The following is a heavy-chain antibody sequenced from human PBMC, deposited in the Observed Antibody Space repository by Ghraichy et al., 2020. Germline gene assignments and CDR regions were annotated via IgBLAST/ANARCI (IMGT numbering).Heavy chain of an antibody. J-gene: IGHJ4*02. CDR3: ARGVSVAVVTPLGY. CDR1: GFTFSSYW. V-gene: IGHV3-74*01. CDR2: INSDGSST. D-gene: IGHD4-23*01. Sequence: GALRLSCAASGFTFSSYWMHWVRQAPGEGLVWVSRINSDGSSTSYADSVKGRFTISRDNAKNTVYLQMNSLRAEDTAVYYCARGVSVAVVTPLGYWGQGTLVPVSS.